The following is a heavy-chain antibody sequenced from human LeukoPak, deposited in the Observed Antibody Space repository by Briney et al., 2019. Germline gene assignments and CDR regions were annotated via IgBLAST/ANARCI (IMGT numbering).Heavy chain of an antibody. D-gene: IGHD2-2*03. Sequence: GGSLRLSCAASGFTFSSYSLTWVRQAPGRGLEWVSDISTDSRYIYYADSVQGRFTISRDNAQRSLYLQMNSLRVEDTAVYYCARVFGYCSSSACYAASDLWGQGTTVTVSS. J-gene: IGHJ3*01. V-gene: IGHV3-21*01. CDR3: ARVFGYCSSSACYAASDL. CDR2: ISTDSRYI. CDR1: GFTFSSYS.